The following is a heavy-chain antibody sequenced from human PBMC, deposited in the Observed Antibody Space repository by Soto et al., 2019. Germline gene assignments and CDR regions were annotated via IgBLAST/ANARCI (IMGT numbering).Heavy chain of an antibody. Sequence: EVQLLESGGSLVQPGGSLRLSCAASGFTFSSHAMSWVRHAPGKGLEWASAISGSGGSTYYADSVKGRFTIARDITMTPLYMKMNSLRAEDTAVYYCAKDGGGLTADIPVDAFDIWGRGTMVTVSS. V-gene: IGHV3-23*01. D-gene: IGHD2-2*02. CDR3: AKDGGGLTADIPVDAFDI. J-gene: IGHJ3*02. CDR1: GFTFSSHA. CDR2: ISGSGGST.